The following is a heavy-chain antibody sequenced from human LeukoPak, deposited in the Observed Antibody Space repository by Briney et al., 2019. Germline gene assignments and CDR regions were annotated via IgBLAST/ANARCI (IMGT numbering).Heavy chain of an antibody. CDR3: ASLRGYSYGFPAG. V-gene: IGHV3-21*04. CDR1: GFTFSSYS. D-gene: IGHD5-18*01. Sequence: PGGSLRLSCAASGFTFSSYSMNWVRQAPGKGLEWVSSISSSSSYIYYADSVKGRFTISRVNAKNSLYLQMNSLRAEDTAVYYCASLRGYSYGFPAGWGQGTLVTVSS. CDR2: ISSSSSYI. J-gene: IGHJ4*02.